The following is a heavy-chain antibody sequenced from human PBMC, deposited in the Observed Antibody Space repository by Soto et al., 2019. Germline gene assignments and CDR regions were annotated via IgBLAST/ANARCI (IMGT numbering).Heavy chain of an antibody. CDR2: IYSSGST. D-gene: IGHD3-10*01. J-gene: IGHJ4*02. Sequence: SETLSLTCTVSGGSVSSDTHYWSWIRQPPGKRLEWIGFIYSSGSTNYNPSLKSRVTMSVDTSKNQFSLKLRSVIVADTAVYYCARTYYYGSGSLYYFDYWGQGTLVTSPQ. CDR1: GGSVSSDTHY. CDR3: ARTYYYGSGSLYYFDY. V-gene: IGHV4-61*01.